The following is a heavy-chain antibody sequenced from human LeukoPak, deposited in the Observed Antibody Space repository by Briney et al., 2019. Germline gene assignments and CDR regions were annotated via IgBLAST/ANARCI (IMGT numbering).Heavy chain of an antibody. V-gene: IGHV3-23*01. Sequence: GGSLRVSCAASGFTFNSYAMSWGRQAPGKGLEWVSHISGSGGDTYYADSVKGRFTISRDNSKNTLYLQMNSLRAEDTAVYYCAKYVSAKGPPYALDVWGQGTTVTVSS. CDR3: AKYVSAKGPPYALDV. J-gene: IGHJ6*02. CDR1: GFTFNSYA. D-gene: IGHD3-10*02. CDR2: ISGSGGDT.